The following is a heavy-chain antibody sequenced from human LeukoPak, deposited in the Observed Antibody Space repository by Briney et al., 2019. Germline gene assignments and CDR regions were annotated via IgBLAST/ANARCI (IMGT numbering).Heavy chain of an antibody. J-gene: IGHJ3*02. Sequence: SETLSLTCTVSGGSINNSPYFWGWIRQPPGKGLEWIGYIYHSGSTYYNPSLKSRVTISVDRSKNQFSLKLSSVTAADTAVYYCARDQDGAFDIWGQGTMVTVSS. D-gene: IGHD2-15*01. V-gene: IGHV4-30-2*01. CDR2: IYHSGST. CDR1: GGSINNSPYF. CDR3: ARDQDGAFDI.